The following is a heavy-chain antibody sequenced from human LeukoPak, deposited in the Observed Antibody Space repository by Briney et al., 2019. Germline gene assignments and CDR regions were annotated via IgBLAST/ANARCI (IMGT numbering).Heavy chain of an antibody. Sequence: GGSLRLSCAASGFTVSSTYMSSVRQAPGDGLEWVANIKQDGSEKNHVDSVEGRFTISRNNAKNSLYLQMNSLRAEDPAVYFCAELGLTMIGGLWGKGTRV. V-gene: IGHV3-7*01. CDR3: AELGLTMIGGL. D-gene: IGHD3-10*02. CDR2: IKQDGSEK. CDR1: GFTVSSTY. J-gene: IGHJ6*03.